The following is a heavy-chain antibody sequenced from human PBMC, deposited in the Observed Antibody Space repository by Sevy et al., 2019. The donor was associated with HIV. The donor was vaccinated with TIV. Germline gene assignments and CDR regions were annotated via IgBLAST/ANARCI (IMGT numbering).Heavy chain of an antibody. Sequence: GGSLRLSCAASGFTFDTYWMSWVRQAPGKGPEWVATIKQRGDVKHYVRSVKGRFTISRDNVKDSLYLQMNSLRAEDTAIYYYVRDWGYYDYVWGSYRASLDFWGQGTLVTVSS. CDR3: VRDWGYYDYVWGSYRASLDF. V-gene: IGHV3-7*01. D-gene: IGHD3-16*02. CDR1: GFTFDTYW. J-gene: IGHJ4*02. CDR2: IKQRGDVK.